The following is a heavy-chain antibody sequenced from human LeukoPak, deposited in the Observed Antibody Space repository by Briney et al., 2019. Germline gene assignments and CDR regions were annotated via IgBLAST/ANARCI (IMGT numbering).Heavy chain of an antibody. Sequence: GASVKVSCKASGGTFSSYAISWVRQAPGQGLEWMGGIIPIFGTANYAQKFQGRVTITTDESTSTAYMELSSLRSEDTAVYYCARASYSSSSMSEYFQHWGQGTLVTVSS. V-gene: IGHV1-69*05. J-gene: IGHJ1*01. CDR1: GGTFSSYA. D-gene: IGHD6-6*01. CDR3: ARASYSSSSMSEYFQH. CDR2: IIPIFGTA.